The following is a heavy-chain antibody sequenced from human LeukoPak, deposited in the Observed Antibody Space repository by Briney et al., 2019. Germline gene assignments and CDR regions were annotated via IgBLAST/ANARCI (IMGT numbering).Heavy chain of an antibody. D-gene: IGHD6-19*01. CDR2: IYPGDSDT. J-gene: IGHJ4*02. V-gene: IGHV5-51*01. CDR1: GYSFTSYW. CDR3: ARHLGSGWSPYYFDY. Sequence: GDSLKISCKGSGYSFTSYWIGWVRQKPGKGLEWMGIIYPGDSDTRYSPSFQGQVTISADKSISTAYLQWSSLKASDTAMYYCARHLGSGWSPYYFDYWGQGTLVTVSS.